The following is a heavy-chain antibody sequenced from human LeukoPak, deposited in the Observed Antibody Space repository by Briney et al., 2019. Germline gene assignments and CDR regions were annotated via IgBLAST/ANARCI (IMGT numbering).Heavy chain of an antibody. V-gene: IGHV1-18*01. CDR3: ARVPLRGGYNEGSAY. D-gene: IGHD5-24*01. CDR1: GYTFTSYG. Sequence: ASVKVSCKASGYTFTSYGISWVRQAPGQGLEWMGWISAYNGNTNYAQKLQGRVTVTTDTSTSTAYMELRSLRSDDTAVYYCARVPLRGGYNEGSAYWGQGTLVTVSS. CDR2: ISAYNGNT. J-gene: IGHJ4*02.